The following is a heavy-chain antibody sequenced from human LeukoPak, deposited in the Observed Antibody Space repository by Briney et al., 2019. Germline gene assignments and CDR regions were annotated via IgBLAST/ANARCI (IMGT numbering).Heavy chain of an antibody. D-gene: IGHD3-10*01. CDR2: INPNSGGT. CDR1: GYTLTKLS. J-gene: IGHJ4*02. Sequence: EASVKVSCKVSGYTLTKLSMHWVRQAPGQGLEWMGWINPNSGGTNYAQKFQGRVTMTRDTSISTAYMELSRLRSDDTAVYYCARDVDGSGSYPFDYWGQGTLVTVSS. CDR3: ARDVDGSGSYPFDY. V-gene: IGHV1-2*02.